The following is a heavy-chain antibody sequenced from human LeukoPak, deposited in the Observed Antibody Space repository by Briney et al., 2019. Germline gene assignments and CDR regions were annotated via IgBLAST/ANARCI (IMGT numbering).Heavy chain of an antibody. CDR1: GFSFSSYN. D-gene: IGHD3-10*01. V-gene: IGHV3-48*02. CDR3: ARNRWFGEFLFDY. Sequence: GGSLRLSCAASGFSFSSYNMNWVRQAPGKGLEWVSYISSSNTIYYADSVKGRFTISRDNANNSLYLQTNSLRDEDTAVYYCARNRWFGEFLFDYWGQGTLVTVSS. J-gene: IGHJ4*02. CDR2: ISSSNTI.